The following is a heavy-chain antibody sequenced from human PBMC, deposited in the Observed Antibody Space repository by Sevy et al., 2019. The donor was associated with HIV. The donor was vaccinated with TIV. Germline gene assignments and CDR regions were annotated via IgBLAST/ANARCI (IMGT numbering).Heavy chain of an antibody. J-gene: IGHJ5*02. CDR3: AGGRALMVYARYWFDP. CDR2: INHSGST. CDR1: GGSFSGYY. Sequence: SETLSLTCAVYGGSFSGYYWSWIRQPPGKGLEWIGEINHSGSTNYNPSLKRRVTISVDTSKNQFFLKLSSVTAADTVVYYCAGGRALMVYARYWFDPWGQGTLVTVSS. D-gene: IGHD2-8*01. V-gene: IGHV4-34*01.